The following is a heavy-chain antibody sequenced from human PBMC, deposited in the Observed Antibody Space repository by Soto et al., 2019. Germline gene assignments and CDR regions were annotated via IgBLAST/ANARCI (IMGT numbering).Heavy chain of an antibody. V-gene: IGHV1-2*04. D-gene: IGHD2-8*01. J-gene: IGHJ6*02. Sequence: ASVKVSCKASGYTFTSYYIHWVRQAPGQGLEWLGRINPKSGGTSTAQKFQGWVTMTRDRSISTVYMELTRLRSDDTAVYFCARGHSTDCSKGVCSFFYNHEMDVWGQGTTVTVSS. CDR3: ARGHSTDCSKGVCSFFYNHEMDV. CDR1: GYTFTSYY. CDR2: INPKSGGT.